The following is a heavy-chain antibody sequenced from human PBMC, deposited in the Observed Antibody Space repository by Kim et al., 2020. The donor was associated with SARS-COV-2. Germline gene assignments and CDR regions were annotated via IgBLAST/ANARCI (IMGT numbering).Heavy chain of an antibody. D-gene: IGHD3-9*01. CDR3: ARVAPGTLRYFDWSLHYFDY. J-gene: IGHJ4*02. Sequence: RFTISRDNSKNTLYLQMNSLRAEDTAVYYCARVAPGTLRYFDWSLHYFDYWGQGTLVTVSS. V-gene: IGHV3-30*01.